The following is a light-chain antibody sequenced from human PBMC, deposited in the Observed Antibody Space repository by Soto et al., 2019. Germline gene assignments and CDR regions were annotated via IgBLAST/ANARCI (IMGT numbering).Light chain of an antibody. CDR2: DAS. J-gene: IGKJ5*01. V-gene: IGKV3-11*01. CDR1: QSVSSY. CDR3: QQRHMWPIT. Sequence: EMVMTQAPTTLSVSPGDTATLSCRASQSVSSYLAWYQQKPGQAPRLLIYDASNRATGIPARLSGSGSGTDFTLTISSLEPEDSAVYYCQQRHMWPITFGQGTRLEI.